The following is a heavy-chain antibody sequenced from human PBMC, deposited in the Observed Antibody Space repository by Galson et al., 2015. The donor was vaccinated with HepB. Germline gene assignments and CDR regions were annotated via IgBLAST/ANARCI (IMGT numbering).Heavy chain of an antibody. D-gene: IGHD5-18*01. CDR2: ISISSSTI. V-gene: IGHV3-48*02. J-gene: IGHJ4*02. CDR3: ATVRGYSYGYDY. Sequence: SLGLSGAASGFTFSSSIMNWVRQAPGKGLEWVSYISISSSTISYADSVKGRFTISRDNAKYSLYLQMNSLRDDDTAVYYCATVRGYSYGYDYWGQGTLVTVSS. CDR1: GFTFSSSI.